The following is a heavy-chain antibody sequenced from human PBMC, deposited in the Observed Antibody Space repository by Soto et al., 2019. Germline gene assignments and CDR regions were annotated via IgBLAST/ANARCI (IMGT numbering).Heavy chain of an antibody. J-gene: IGHJ4*01. D-gene: IGHD3-22*01. CDR1: GGSFSGHH. CDR2: INHSGGT. V-gene: IGHV4-34*01. CDR3: ARGSVDTVDSSGFYEY. Sequence: PSETLSLTCAVYGGSFSGHHWSRIRQPPGKGLEWIGEINHSGGTSYNPSLKSRVTISVDTSKSQFSLKLTSVTAADRAVYYCARGSVDTVDSSGFYEYWGHGTPVTGSS.